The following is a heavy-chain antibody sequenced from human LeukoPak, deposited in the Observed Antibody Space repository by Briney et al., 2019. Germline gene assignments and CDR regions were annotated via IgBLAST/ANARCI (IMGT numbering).Heavy chain of an antibody. J-gene: IGHJ6*02. CDR2: INHSGST. Sequence: SETLSLTCAVYGGSFSGYYWSWIRQPPGKGLEWIGEINHSGSTNYNPSLKSRVTISVDTSKNQFSLKLSSVTAADTAVYYCARSSGYYNYYYGMDVWGQGTTVTVSS. V-gene: IGHV4-34*01. CDR1: GGSFSGYY. D-gene: IGHD3-22*01. CDR3: ARSSGYYNYYYGMDV.